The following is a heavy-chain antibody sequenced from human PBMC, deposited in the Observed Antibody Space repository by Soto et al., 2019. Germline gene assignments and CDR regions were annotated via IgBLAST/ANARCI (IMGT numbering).Heavy chain of an antibody. D-gene: IGHD6-13*01. J-gene: IGHJ4*02. CDR3: AKAFSWYDY. CDR2: ISGSGGST. Sequence: EVQLLESGGGLIQPGGSLRPSCAASGFTFSSYAMNWVRQAPGKGLEWVSGISGSGGSTYYADSVKGRFTISRDNSKNTLYLQMSSLRAEDTAVYYCAKAFSWYDYWGQGTLVTVSS. V-gene: IGHV3-23*01. CDR1: GFTFSSYA.